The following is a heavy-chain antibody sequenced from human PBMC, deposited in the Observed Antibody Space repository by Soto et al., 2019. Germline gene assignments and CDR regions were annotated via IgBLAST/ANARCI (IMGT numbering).Heavy chain of an antibody. CDR2: ISSDGSTT. CDR3: ARDPRGYPDY. Sequence: WSLRLSCAASGFTLSDYWMHWVRQVPGKGLVWVSLISSDGSTTNYAASVKGRFTVSRDNAKNTLYLQMISLRADDTAVYYCARDPRGYPDYWGQGTLVTVSS. D-gene: IGHD3-22*01. J-gene: IGHJ4*02. V-gene: IGHV3-74*01. CDR1: GFTLSDYW.